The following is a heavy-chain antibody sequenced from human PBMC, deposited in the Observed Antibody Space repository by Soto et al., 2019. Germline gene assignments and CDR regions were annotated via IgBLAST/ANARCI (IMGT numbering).Heavy chain of an antibody. V-gene: IGHV4-30-2*06. CDR3: VRESVASGPNYFDT. CDR2: IYHSGST. CDR1: GGTITSGRSS. D-gene: IGHD6-6*01. Sequence: ASETLSLTCSVSGGTITSGRSSWNWIRQSPGKGLEWIAYIYHSGSTYDNPSLKSRVTISVDRSENQFSLKLTSVTAADTAVYYCVRESVASGPNYFDTWGPGTLVTV. J-gene: IGHJ5*02.